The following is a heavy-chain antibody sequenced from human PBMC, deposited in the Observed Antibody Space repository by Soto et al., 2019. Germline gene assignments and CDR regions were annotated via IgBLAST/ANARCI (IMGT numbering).Heavy chain of an antibody. D-gene: IGHD3-9*01. CDR3: AKSPAYDWLPSCYFDY. Sequence: GGSLRLSCAASGFTFSSYAMSWVRQAPGKGLEWVSAISGSGGSTYYADSVKGRFTISRDNSKNTLYLQMNSLRAEDTAVYYCAKSPAYDWLPSCYFDYWGQGTLVTVSS. V-gene: IGHV3-23*01. CDR1: GFTFSSYA. J-gene: IGHJ4*02. CDR2: ISGSGGST.